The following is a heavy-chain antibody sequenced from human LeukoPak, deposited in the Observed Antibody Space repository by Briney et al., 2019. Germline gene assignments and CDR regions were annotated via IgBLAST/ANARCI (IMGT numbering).Heavy chain of an antibody. D-gene: IGHD3-22*01. CDR2: ISGYNGHT. CDR1: GYTFTNYG. V-gene: IGHV1-18*01. CDR3: ARAGHRKYYYDNAYDY. J-gene: IGHJ4*02. Sequence: ASVKVSCKASGYTFTNYGISWVRQAPGQGLEWMGWISGYNGHTNYAQKLQGRVTMTTHTSTSTAYMELRSLRSDDTAVYYCARAGHRKYYYDNAYDYWGQGTLVTVSS.